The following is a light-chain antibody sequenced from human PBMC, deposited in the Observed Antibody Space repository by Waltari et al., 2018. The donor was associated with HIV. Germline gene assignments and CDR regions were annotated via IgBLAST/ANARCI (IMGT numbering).Light chain of an antibody. V-gene: IGLV1-51*01. J-gene: IGLJ3*02. CDR3: ATWDNNLYVGQV. CDR2: DND. Sequence: QSVLTQPPSLSAAPGQKVTISCSGSDSNIGNNFVSWYQQLPGAVHKLLIYDNDSRPSGISDRISGSKSGTAATLGITGLQAGDEADYYCATWDNNLYVGQVFGGGTKLTVL. CDR1: DSNIGNNF.